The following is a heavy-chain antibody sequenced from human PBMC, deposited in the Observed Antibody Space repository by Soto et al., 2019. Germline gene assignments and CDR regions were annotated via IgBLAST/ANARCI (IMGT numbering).Heavy chain of an antibody. CDR2: IYYSGST. CDR3: AGTYCTTTACQAHGIDV. Sequence: SETLSLTCTVSGGSISSYYWSWIRQPPGKGLEWIGYIYYSGSTNYNPSLKSRVTISVDTSKNQFSLKLSSVTAADTAVYYCAGTYCTTTACQAHGIDVWGQGTTVTVSS. D-gene: IGHD4-4*01. V-gene: IGHV4-59*01. CDR1: GGSISSYY. J-gene: IGHJ6*02.